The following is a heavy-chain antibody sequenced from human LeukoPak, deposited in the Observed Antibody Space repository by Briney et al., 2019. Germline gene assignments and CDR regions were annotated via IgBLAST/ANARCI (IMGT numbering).Heavy chain of an antibody. CDR3: SRIDFVDYYFDY. Sequence: SQTLPLTCTVSGGSISSGGYYWSWIRQHPGKGLEWIGYIYYSGSTYYNPSLKSRVTISVDTSKNQFSLKLSSVTAADTAVYYCSRIDFVDYYFDYWGQGTLVTVSS. CDR2: IYYSGST. D-gene: IGHD2-21*01. CDR1: GGSISSGGYY. J-gene: IGHJ4*02. V-gene: IGHV4-31*03.